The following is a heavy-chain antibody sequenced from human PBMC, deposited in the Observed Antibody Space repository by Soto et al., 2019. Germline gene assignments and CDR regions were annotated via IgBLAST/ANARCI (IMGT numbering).Heavy chain of an antibody. Sequence: SETLSLTCTVSGGSISSYYWSWIRQPPGKGLEWIGYIYYSGSTNYNPSLKSRVTISVDKSKNQFSLKLSSVTAADTAVYYCDREAIEAGDLGYYGMDFWGQGTTVTVSS. J-gene: IGHJ6*02. V-gene: IGHV4-59*12. CDR1: GGSISSYY. CDR2: IYYSGST. D-gene: IGHD2-21*01. CDR3: DREAIEAGDLGYYGMDF.